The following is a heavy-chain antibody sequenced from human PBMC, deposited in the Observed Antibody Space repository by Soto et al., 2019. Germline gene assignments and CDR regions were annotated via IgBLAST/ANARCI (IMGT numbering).Heavy chain of an antibody. CDR3: AKLPVSVTGTTVGGEYYFDD. V-gene: IGHV3-23*01. Sequence: GGSLRLSCAASGFTFSSYAMSWVRQAPWKGLEWVSAISGSGGSTYYADSVKGRFTISRDNSKNTLYLQMNSLRAEDTAVYYCAKLPVSVTGTTVGGEYYFDDCGQGPRVTVAS. CDR1: GFTFSSYA. J-gene: IGHJ4*02. D-gene: IGHD1-20*01. CDR2: ISGSGGST.